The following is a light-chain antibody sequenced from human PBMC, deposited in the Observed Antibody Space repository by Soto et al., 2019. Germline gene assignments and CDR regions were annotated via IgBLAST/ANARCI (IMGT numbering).Light chain of an antibody. CDR3: QQSYSSLYT. J-gene: IGKJ2*01. Sequence: DMQMTQSPSSLSASVGDRVTITCRASQSISSHLNWYQQKPGNAPKVLISAASSLQSGVPSRFSGSGSGTDFTLTISSXQPEDYATYYCQQSYSSLYTFGQGTKVDIK. V-gene: IGKV1-39*01. CDR2: AAS. CDR1: QSISSH.